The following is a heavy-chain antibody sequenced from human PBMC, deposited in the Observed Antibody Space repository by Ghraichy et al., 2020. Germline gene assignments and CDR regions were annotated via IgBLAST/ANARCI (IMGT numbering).Heavy chain of an antibody. CDR3: ARHRDPAAAGFDY. CDR2: IYYTGNT. J-gene: IGHJ4*02. Sequence: SETLSLTCTVSGGSISSSGHYWGWIRQPPGKGLEWFGSIYYTGNTYPNPSLKSRVTISVDTSKNQFSLKMRSVTAADTALYYCARHRDPAAAGFDYWGQGPQVTVSS. V-gene: IGHV4-39*01. D-gene: IGHD6-13*01. CDR1: GGSISSSGHY.